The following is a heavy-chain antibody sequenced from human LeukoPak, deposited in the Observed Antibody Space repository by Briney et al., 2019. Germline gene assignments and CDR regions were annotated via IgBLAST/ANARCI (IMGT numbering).Heavy chain of an antibody. CDR2: IYHSGST. Sequence: PSETLSLSCTVSGGSISGYQWSWIRQPPGKGLEWIGYIYHSGSTNYNPSLKSRVTISVDTSKNQFSLRLTSVTAADTAVYYCARDQGAFYSRSWLDYWGQASLVTVSS. D-gene: IGHD6-13*01. CDR3: ARDQGAFYSRSWLDY. V-gene: IGHV4-59*01. J-gene: IGHJ4*02. CDR1: GGSISGYQ.